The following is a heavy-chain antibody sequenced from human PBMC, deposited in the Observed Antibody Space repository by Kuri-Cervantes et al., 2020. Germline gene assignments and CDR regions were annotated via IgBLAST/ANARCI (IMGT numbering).Heavy chain of an antibody. CDR2: IKQDGSEK. V-gene: IGHV3-7*01. Sequence: ETLSLTCAASGFTFDDYGMSWVRQAPGKGLEWVANIKQDGSEKYYVDSVKGRFTISRDNAKNSLYLQMNSLRAEDTAVYYCASEYYDFWSGTRGAFDIWGQGTMVTVSS. D-gene: IGHD3-3*01. CDR3: ASEYYDFWSGTRGAFDI. J-gene: IGHJ3*02. CDR1: GFTFDDYG.